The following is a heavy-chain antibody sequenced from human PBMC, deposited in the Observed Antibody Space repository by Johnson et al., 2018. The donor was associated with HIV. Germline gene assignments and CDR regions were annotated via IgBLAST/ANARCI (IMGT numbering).Heavy chain of an antibody. D-gene: IGHD6-19*01. Sequence: VQLVESGGGLVQSGGSLRLSCVVSGFSFSNYWMTWVRQAPGKGLEWVSVIYSGGSTYYADSVKGRFPISRDNSKNTLYLRLSSLRAEDTAVYYCGRDQGGSSGWLHSNGAFDIWGQGTMVTVSS. CDR1: GFSFSNYW. CDR3: GRDQGGSSGWLHSNGAFDI. J-gene: IGHJ3*02. CDR2: IYSGGST. V-gene: IGHV3-66*01.